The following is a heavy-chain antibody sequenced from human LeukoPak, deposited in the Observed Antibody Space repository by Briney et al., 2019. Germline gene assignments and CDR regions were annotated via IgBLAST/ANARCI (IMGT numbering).Heavy chain of an antibody. Sequence: ASVKVSCKASGYTFTGYYMHWVRQAPGQGLEWMGWINPNSGGTNYAQKFQGRVTMTRDTSISTAYMELSRLRSDDTAVYYCARGRVTYENSGYSYYFDYWGQGTLVTVSS. D-gene: IGHD5-12*01. CDR2: INPNSGGT. J-gene: IGHJ4*02. CDR1: GYTFTGYY. V-gene: IGHV1-2*02. CDR3: ARGRVTYENSGYSYYFDY.